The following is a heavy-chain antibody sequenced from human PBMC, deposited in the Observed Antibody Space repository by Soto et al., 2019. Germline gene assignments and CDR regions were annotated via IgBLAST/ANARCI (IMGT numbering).Heavy chain of an antibody. Sequence: GGSLRLSCAASGFTFDDYAMHWVRQAPGKGLEWVSGISWNSGSIGYADSVKGRFTISRDNAKNSLYLQMNSLRAEDTALYYCAKDKSHCSGGSCYPYYYYYMDVWGKGTTVTVSS. D-gene: IGHD2-15*01. CDR1: GFTFDDYA. CDR3: AKDKSHCSGGSCYPYYYYYMDV. CDR2: ISWNSGSI. V-gene: IGHV3-9*01. J-gene: IGHJ6*03.